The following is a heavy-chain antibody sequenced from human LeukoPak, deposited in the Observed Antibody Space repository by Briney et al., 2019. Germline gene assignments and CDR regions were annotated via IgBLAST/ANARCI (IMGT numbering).Heavy chain of an antibody. J-gene: IGHJ4*02. D-gene: IGHD3-22*01. CDR1: GYSFTSSW. V-gene: IGHV5-10-1*01. Sequence: RGEPLKISCKGSGYSFTSSWISWGRQMPGKGLGWMGRIDPSDSYTNYSTSFQGHVTLSADKSISTADLQWSSLKASDTARYYCARTYYYDSSGASDYWGQGTLVTVSS. CDR2: IDPSDSYT. CDR3: ARTYYYDSSGASDY.